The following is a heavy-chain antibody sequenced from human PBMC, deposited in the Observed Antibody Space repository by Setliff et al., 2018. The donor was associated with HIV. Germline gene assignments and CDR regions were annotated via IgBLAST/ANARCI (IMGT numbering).Heavy chain of an antibody. CDR2: ISAYNGNT. Sequence: RASVKVSCKASGYTFTRYGISWVRQAPGQGLEWMGWISAYNGNTNYAKKLQGRVTMTTDTSTSTAYMELRSLRSDDTAVYYCARGAIVPAAMVSRYNYYGMDVWGQGTTVTVSS. CDR3: ARGAIVPAAMVSRYNYYGMDV. V-gene: IGHV1-18*01. D-gene: IGHD2-2*01. J-gene: IGHJ6*02. CDR1: GYTFTRYG.